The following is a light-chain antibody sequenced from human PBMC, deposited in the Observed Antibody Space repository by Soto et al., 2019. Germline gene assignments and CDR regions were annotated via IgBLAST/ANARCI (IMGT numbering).Light chain of an antibody. CDR1: QSVSSSY. CDR2: GAS. CDR3: QHYKT. J-gene: IGKJ1*01. Sequence: EIVLTQSPGTLSLSPGERATLSCRASQSVSSSYLAWFQQKPGQAPRVLIYGASSRATGIPDRFSGSGSGTDFTLTICRLEPEDFAVYYCQHYKTFGQGTKVEIK. V-gene: IGKV3-20*01.